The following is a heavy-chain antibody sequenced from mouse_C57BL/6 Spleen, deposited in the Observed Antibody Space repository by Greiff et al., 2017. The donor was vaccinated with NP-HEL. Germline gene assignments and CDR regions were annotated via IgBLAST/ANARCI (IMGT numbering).Heavy chain of an antibody. CDR2: ISSGGSYT. CDR3: ASRTPYYFDY. V-gene: IGHV5-6*02. J-gene: IGHJ2*01. Sequence: EVKLVESGGDLVKPGGSLKLSCAASGFTFSSYGMSWVRQTPDQRLEWVATISSGGSYTYYPDSVKGRFTISRDNAKNTLYLQMSSLKSEDTAMYYCASRTPYYFDYWGQGTTLTVSS. CDR1: GFTFSSYG.